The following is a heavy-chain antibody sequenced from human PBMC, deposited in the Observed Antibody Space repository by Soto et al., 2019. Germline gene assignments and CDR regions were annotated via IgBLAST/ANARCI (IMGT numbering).Heavy chain of an antibody. J-gene: IGHJ6*02. V-gene: IGHV3-48*02. D-gene: IGHD2-2*01. CDR3: ARDKGGCISTSCYEYYYYGMDV. Sequence: EVQLVESGGGLVQPGGSLRLSCAASGFTFSSYSMNWVRQALGKGLEWVSYISSSSSTIYYADSVKGRFTISRDNAKNSLYLQMNSLRDEDTAVYYCARDKGGCISTSCYEYYYYGMDVWGQGTTVTVSS. CDR1: GFTFSSYS. CDR2: ISSSSSTI.